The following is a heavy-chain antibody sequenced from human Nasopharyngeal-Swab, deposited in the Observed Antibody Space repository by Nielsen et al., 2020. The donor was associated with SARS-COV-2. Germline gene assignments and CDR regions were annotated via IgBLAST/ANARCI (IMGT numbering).Heavy chain of an antibody. CDR2: ISSSSSYI. J-gene: IGHJ4*02. D-gene: IGHD5-24*01. V-gene: IGHV3-21*01. CDR3: ARVKSPGGYNHDFDY. CDR1: GFTFSSYS. Sequence: GESLKISCAASGFTFSSYSMNWVRQAPGKGLEWVSSISSSSSYIYYADSVKGRFTISRDNAKNSLYLQMNSLRAEDTAVYYCARVKSPGGYNHDFDYWGQGTLATVSS.